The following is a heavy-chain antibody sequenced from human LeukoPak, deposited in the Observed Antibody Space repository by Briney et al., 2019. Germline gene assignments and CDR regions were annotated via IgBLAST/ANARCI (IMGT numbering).Heavy chain of an antibody. CDR1: GSTFSTYP. CDR3: AKILSGTYSFDL. Sequence: GESLRLSCTASGSTFSTYPMTWVRQAPGQGLEWVSAISGNSVTIYYADSVKGRFTISRDNSKNTLYLQMYSLRAEDTAVYYCAKILSGTYSFDLWGQGPLVTVSS. V-gene: IGHV3-23*01. D-gene: IGHD1-26*01. CDR2: ISGNSVTI. J-gene: IGHJ4*02.